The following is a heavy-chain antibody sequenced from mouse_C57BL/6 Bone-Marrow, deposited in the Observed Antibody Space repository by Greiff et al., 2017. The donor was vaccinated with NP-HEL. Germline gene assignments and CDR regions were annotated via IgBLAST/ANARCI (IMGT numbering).Heavy chain of an antibody. D-gene: IGHD2-4*01. CDR1: GYTFTSYG. CDR3: ARKGIYYDFPWFAY. CDR2: IYPRSGNT. V-gene: IGHV1-81*01. J-gene: IGHJ3*01. Sequence: QVQLKESGAELARPGASVKLSCKASGYTFTSYGISWVKQRTGQGLEWIGEIYPRSGNTYYNEKFKGKATLTADKSSSTAYMELRSLTSEDSAVYFCARKGIYYDFPWFAYWGQGTLVTVSA.